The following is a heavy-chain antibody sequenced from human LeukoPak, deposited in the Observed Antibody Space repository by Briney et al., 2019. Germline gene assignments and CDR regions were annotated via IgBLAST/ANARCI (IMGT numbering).Heavy chain of an antibody. V-gene: IGHV4-38-2*02. CDR1: GYSISSGSY. D-gene: IGHD3-10*01. CDR3: ARDSGTTGEVKFDP. J-gene: IGHJ5*02. Sequence: PSETLSLTCTVSGYSISSGSYWGWIRQPPGKGLEWIGIIYHTGSTYYNPSLKSRVSISVDTSENQFSLKLRSVTAADTAVYYCARDSGTTGEVKFDPWGQGTLVTVSS. CDR2: IYHTGST.